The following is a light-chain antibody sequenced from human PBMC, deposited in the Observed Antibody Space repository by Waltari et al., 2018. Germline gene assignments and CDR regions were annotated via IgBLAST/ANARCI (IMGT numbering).Light chain of an antibody. Sequence: EIVMTQSPGTLSVSPGDRVTLSCRASQSVSSKLAWYQKKPGQPPRLLIYEASRRATGIPTRFRGSGSGTEFTLTISSLQSEDFAVYLCQQYNDWPPLTFGGGTKVEIK. J-gene: IGKJ4*01. CDR2: EAS. V-gene: IGKV3-15*01. CDR3: QQYNDWPPLT. CDR1: QSVSSK.